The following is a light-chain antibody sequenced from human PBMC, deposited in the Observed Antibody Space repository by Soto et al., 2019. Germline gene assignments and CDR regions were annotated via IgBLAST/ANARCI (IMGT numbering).Light chain of an antibody. CDR2: GAS. CDR1: QSISSN. Sequence: EIVMTQSPATLSVSPGERATLSCRASQSISSNLAWYQQKPGQAPRLLIYGASTRATGIPARFSGSGSGTEFILTIISLQSEDFEVYYCQQINNWQLNFGGGTKVDIX. V-gene: IGKV3-15*01. CDR3: QQINNWQLN. J-gene: IGKJ4*01.